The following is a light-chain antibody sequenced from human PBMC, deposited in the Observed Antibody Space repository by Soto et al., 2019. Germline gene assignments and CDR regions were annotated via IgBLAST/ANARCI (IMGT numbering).Light chain of an antibody. CDR2: EVS. CDR3: SSYTTSSTLLYV. V-gene: IGLV2-14*01. J-gene: IGLJ1*01. CDR1: SSDVRGYNS. Sequence: QSVLTQPASVSGSPGQSITISCTGTSSDVRGYNSVSWYQQHPGKAPKLMIYEVSNRPSGVSNRFSGSKSGNTASLTISGLQAEDEADYYCSSYTTSSTLLYVFGTGTKLTVL.